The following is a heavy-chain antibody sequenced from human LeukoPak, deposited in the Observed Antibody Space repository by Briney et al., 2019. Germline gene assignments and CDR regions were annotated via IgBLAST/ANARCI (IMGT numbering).Heavy chain of an antibody. Sequence: ASVKVSCKASGYTFTRYYMHWVRQAPGQGLEWMGWINPKSGGTNYAQKFQGRVTMTRDTSISTAYMELSGLRSDDTAVYYCAREYSSSSGRLFDYWGPGTLVTVSS. CDR1: GYTFTRYY. V-gene: IGHV1-2*02. CDR3: AREYSSSSGRLFDY. J-gene: IGHJ4*02. CDR2: INPKSGGT. D-gene: IGHD6-6*01.